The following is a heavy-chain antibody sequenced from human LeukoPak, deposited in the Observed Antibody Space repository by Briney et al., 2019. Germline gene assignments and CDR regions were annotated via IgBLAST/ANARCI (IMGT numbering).Heavy chain of an antibody. J-gene: IGHJ4*02. Sequence: PGGSLRLSCAASGFTFSTYAMSWVRQAPGKGLECVSVISAGGNTYYADSVKGRLTISRDNSKNTLYVQMNSLRAEDTAVYYCAKAYYYGSGSNYKSFDYWGQGTLVTVSS. V-gene: IGHV3-23*01. CDR2: ISAGGNT. CDR3: AKAYYYGSGSNYKSFDY. CDR1: GFTFSTYA. D-gene: IGHD3-10*01.